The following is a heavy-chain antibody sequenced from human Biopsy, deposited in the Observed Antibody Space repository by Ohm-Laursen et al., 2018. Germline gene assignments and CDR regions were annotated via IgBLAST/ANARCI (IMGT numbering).Heavy chain of an antibody. CDR1: GDSVSSGSHH. D-gene: IGHD3-16*01. V-gene: IGHV4-61*01. CDR3: ASFVVGGGGVGA. Sequence: TLSLTCRVSGDSVSSGSHHWSWIRKSPGNGLEWIGERSYSGSTGYSVSANYNPSLMSRITISADTSRHEFSLRLASVAAADASVYNCASFVVGGGGVGAWGQGTLVTVSS. J-gene: IGHJ5*02. CDR2: RSYSGSTGYSVSA.